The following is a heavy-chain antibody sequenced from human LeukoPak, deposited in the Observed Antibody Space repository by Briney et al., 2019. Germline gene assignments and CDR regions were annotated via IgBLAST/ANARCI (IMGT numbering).Heavy chain of an antibody. J-gene: IGHJ5*02. V-gene: IGHV1-46*01. CDR3: ARGFYGDYRGNWFDP. CDR2: INPTGGST. D-gene: IGHD4-17*01. Sequence: ASVKVSCKASGYTFPSYFMHWVRQAPGQGLEWMGIINPTGGSTTYAQKFQGRVTMTGDTSTSTVYMELSSLRSEDTAVYYCARGFYGDYRGNWFDPWGQGTLVTVSS. CDR1: GYTFPSYF.